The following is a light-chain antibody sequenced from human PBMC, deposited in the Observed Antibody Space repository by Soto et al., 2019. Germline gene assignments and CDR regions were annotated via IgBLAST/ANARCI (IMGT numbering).Light chain of an antibody. CDR1: SSDVGGYNY. J-gene: IGLJ2*01. CDR3: SSYTRSSPRV. Sequence: QSALTQPASVSGSPGQSITISCTGTSSDVGGYNYVSWYQQHPGKAPKLMIYDVSNRPSGVSNRFSGAKSGNTASLTISGLQAEDEADYYCSSYTRSSPRVFRGGTKLTVL. V-gene: IGLV2-14*01. CDR2: DVS.